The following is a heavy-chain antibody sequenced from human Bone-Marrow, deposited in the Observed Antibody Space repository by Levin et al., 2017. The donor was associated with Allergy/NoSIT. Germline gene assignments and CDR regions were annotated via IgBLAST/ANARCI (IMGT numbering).Heavy chain of an antibody. V-gene: IGHV5-51*01. J-gene: IGHJ4*02. CDR2: IYPGDSDT. Sequence: PGGSLRLSCKGSGYSFTSYWIGWVRQMPGKGLEWMGIIYPGDSDTRYSPSFQGQVTISADKSISTAYLQWSSLKASDTAMYYCARYHSPLVVVTAIRYFDYWGQGTLVTVSS. D-gene: IGHD2-21*02. CDR1: GYSFTSYW. CDR3: ARYHSPLVVVTAIRYFDY.